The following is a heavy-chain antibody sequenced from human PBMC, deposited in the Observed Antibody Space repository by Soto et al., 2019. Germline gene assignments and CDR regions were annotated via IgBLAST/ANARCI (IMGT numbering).Heavy chain of an antibody. V-gene: IGHV4-31*03. Sequence: QGQLQESGPGLVKPSQTLSLTCTVSGGSISSGGYYWSWIRKHPGKGLQWIGSIYYRGSPYYNPSLKSRVTISGDTSKNQFSLKRSSVTAADTAVYYCARDGAVFVGGGWFDPWGQGTLVTVSS. J-gene: IGHJ5*02. CDR2: IYYRGSP. CDR3: ARDGAVFVGGGWFDP. D-gene: IGHD3-10*02. CDR1: GGSISSGGYY.